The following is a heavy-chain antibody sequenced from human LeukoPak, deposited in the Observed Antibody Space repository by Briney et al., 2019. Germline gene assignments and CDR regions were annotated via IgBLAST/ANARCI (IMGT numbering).Heavy chain of an antibody. J-gene: IGHJ6*02. V-gene: IGHV3-7*01. CDR3: ARDSSHINYYYYGMDV. Sequence: GGSLRLSCAASGFTFSSYWMSWVRQAPGKGLEWVANIKQDGSEKYYVDSMKGRFTISRDNAKNSLYLQMNSLRAEDTAVYYCARDSSHINYYYYGMDVWGQGTTVTVSS. CDR1: GFTFSSYW. CDR2: IKQDGSEK. D-gene: IGHD2-21*01.